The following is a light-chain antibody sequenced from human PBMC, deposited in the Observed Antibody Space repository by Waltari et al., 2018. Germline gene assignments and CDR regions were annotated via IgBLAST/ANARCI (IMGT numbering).Light chain of an antibody. CDR1: QSVSSSY. J-gene: IGKJ2*01. CDR3: QQYGGSPPRYT. Sequence: EIVLTQSPGTLSLSPGERATLSCRASQSVSSSYLAWYQQKPGQAPRLLIYGGSSRATVIPDRISGSGSGTDFTLTISRLEPEDFAVYYCQQYGGSPPRYTFGQGTKLEIK. CDR2: GGS. V-gene: IGKV3-20*01.